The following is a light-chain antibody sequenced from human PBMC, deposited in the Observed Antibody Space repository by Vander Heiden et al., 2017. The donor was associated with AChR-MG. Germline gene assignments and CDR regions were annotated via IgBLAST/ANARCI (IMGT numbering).Light chain of an antibody. J-gene: IGKJ2*01. Sequence: EIVLTQSPGTLSLSPGDRATLSCRASEYIINSRLAWYQQKPGQAPNLLIYGASTRATGVPDRFSGSGSGTDFTLTISRLEPEDFVFYYCHQYGRSPTFGQGTKLEIE. CDR2: GAS. V-gene: IGKV3-20*01. CDR3: HQYGRSPT. CDR1: EYIINSR.